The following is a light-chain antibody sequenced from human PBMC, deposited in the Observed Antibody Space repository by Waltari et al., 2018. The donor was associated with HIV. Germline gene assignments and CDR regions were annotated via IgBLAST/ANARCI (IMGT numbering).Light chain of an antibody. J-gene: IGLJ3*02. CDR2: DTT. CDR3: QSYDRSLSVWV. V-gene: IGLV1-40*01. Sequence: QSVLTQPPSVSGAPGQRVTISCTGSSSNTGAGYDVHWYQQLPGTAPRRLLYDTTIRPSGVPDRFSGAKSGTSASLAIAGLQDEDEAVYYCQSYDRSLSVWVFGGGTKVTVL. CDR1: SSNTGAGYD.